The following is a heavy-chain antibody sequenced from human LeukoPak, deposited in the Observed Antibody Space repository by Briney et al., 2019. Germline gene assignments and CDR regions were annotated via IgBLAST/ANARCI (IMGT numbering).Heavy chain of an antibody. J-gene: IGHJ4*02. CDR3: AKDRESSSWYSYYFDY. CDR2: IYYSGST. D-gene: IGHD6-13*01. Sequence: SETLSLTCTVSGGSISSGGYYWSWIRQHPGKGLEWIGYIYYSGSTYYNPSLKSRVTISVDTSKNQFSLKLSSVTAADTAVYYCAKDRESSSWYSYYFDYWGQGTLVTVSS. CDR1: GGSISSGGYY. V-gene: IGHV4-31*03.